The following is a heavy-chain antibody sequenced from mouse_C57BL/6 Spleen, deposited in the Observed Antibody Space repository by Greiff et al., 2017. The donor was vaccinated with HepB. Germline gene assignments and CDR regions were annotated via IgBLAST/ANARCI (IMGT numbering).Heavy chain of an antibody. CDR3: ARYWDGGYFDV. D-gene: IGHD4-1*01. J-gene: IGHJ1*03. Sequence: VQLQQSGPELVKPGASVKISCKASGYAFSSSWMNWVKQRPGKGLEWIGRIYPGDGDTNYNGKSKGKATLTADKSSSTAYMQLSSLTSEDSAVYFCARYWDGGYFDVWGTGTTVTVSS. CDR1: GYAFSSSW. V-gene: IGHV1-82*01. CDR2: IYPGDGDT.